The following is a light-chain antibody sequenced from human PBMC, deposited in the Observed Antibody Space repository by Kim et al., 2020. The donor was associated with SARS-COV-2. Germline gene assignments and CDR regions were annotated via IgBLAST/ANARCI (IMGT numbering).Light chain of an antibody. CDR3: QQYTSYSIT. CDR2: DAS. J-gene: IGKJ5*01. V-gene: IGKV1-5*01. CDR1: QSINNW. Sequence: ASVEARVTITCRASQSINNWVAWYQQKPGKAPNLLISDASSLKSGVPSRFSGSGSGTVFTLTISSLQPDDFATYYCQQYTSYSITFGQGTRLEIK.